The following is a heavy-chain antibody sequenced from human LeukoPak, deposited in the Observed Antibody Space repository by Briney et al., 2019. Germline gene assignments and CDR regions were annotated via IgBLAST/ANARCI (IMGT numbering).Heavy chain of an antibody. V-gene: IGHV3-15*01. D-gene: IGHD3-16*01. CDR1: GFTFSNAW. CDR3: TTLGAFDY. CDR2: IKSKTFGGTT. Sequence: GGSLRLSCAASGFTFSNAWMSWVRQAPGKVLEWVGRIKSKTFGGTTDYAAPVKGRFTISRDDSKNTLYLHMNTLKTEDTAIYYCTTLGAFDYWGQGTLVTVSS. J-gene: IGHJ4*02.